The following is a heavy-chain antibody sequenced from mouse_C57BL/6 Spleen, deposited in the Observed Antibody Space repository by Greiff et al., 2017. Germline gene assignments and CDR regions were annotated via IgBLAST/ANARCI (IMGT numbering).Heavy chain of an antibody. V-gene: IGHV1-59*01. D-gene: IGHD1-1*01. CDR3: FITTVVATDYWYFDV. CDR2: IDPSDSYT. CDR1: GYTFTSYW. J-gene: IGHJ1*03. Sequence: VQLQQSGAELVRPGTSVKLSCKASGYTFTSYWMHWVKQRPGQGLEWIGVIDPSDSYTNYNQKFKGKATLTVDTSSSTAYMQLSSLTSEDSAVYYCFITTVVATDYWYFDVWGTGTTVTVSS.